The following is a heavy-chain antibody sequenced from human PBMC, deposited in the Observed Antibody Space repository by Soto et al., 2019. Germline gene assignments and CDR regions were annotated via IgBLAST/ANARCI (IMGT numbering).Heavy chain of an antibody. CDR1: GGSISSGDYY. J-gene: IGHJ5*02. CDR2: IYFSEST. Sequence: SETLSLTCNVSGGSISSGDYYWSWIRQPPGKGLEWIGYIYFSESTSYNPSLKSRVTISVDTSKNQFSLKLSSVTAADTAVYYCARDNPHTLVRGVIITDVNIFDPWGQGTLVTVSS. V-gene: IGHV4-30-4*01. CDR3: ARDNPHTLVRGVIITDVNIFDP. D-gene: IGHD3-10*01.